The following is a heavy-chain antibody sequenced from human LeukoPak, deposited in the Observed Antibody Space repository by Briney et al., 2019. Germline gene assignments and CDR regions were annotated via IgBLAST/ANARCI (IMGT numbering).Heavy chain of an antibody. V-gene: IGHV3-30*04. D-gene: IGHD2-2*01. CDR3: ARDGEEGYCSSTSCYAEDFDY. CDR1: GFTFSSYA. CDR2: ISYDGSNK. Sequence: GGSLRLSCAASGFTFSSYAMHWVRQVPGKGLEWVAVISYDGSNKYYADSVKGRFTISRDNSKNTLYLQMNSLRAEDTAVYYCARDGEEGYCSSTSCYAEDFDYWGQGTLVTVSS. J-gene: IGHJ4*02.